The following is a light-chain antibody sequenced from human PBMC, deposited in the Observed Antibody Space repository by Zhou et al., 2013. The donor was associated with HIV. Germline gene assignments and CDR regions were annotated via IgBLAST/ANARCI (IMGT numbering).Light chain of an antibody. V-gene: IGKV1-33*01. CDR1: QDISNF. J-gene: IGKJ1*01. Sequence: DIQMTQSPSSLSASVGDRVTITCQASQDISNFLNWYQQKPGKAPELLIYGASSLQTGVPSRFSGSGSGTDFTLTISCLQSDDFATYYCQQYYDPLWTFGQGTKV. CDR3: QQYYDPLWT. CDR2: GAS.